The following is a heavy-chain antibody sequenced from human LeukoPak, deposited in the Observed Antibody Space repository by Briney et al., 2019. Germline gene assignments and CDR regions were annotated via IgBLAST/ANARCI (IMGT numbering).Heavy chain of an antibody. CDR3: ARGFRYYLDY. CDR1: GFTFSNYA. V-gene: IGHV3-23*01. CDR2: IGSSGGST. Sequence: PGGSLRLPCAASGFTFSNYAMSWVRHVPGKGLEWVSAIGSSGGSTYYADSVKGQFTISRDNSKNTLYLQMNSLRAEDTAVYYCARGFRYYLDYWGQGTLVTVSS. J-gene: IGHJ4*02.